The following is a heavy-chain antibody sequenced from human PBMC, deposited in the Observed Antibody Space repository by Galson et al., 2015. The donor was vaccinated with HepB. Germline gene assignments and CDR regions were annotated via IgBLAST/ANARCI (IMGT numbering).Heavy chain of an antibody. D-gene: IGHD3-3*01. J-gene: IGHJ6*03. CDR1: GYTFTSYY. CDR3: AREAIFGVVITRYYYYYYMDV. Sequence: SVKVSCKASGYTFTSYYMHWVRQAPGQGLVWMGIINPSGGSTSYAQKFQGRVTMTRDTSTSTVYMELSSLRSEDTAVYYCAREAIFGVVITRYYYYYYMDVWGKGTTVTVSS. V-gene: IGHV1-46*01. CDR2: INPSGGST.